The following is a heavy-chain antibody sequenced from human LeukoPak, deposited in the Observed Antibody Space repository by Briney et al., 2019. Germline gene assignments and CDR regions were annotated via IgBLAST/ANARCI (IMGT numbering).Heavy chain of an antibody. CDR2: IYDSGST. CDR1: GGSINNYY. V-gene: IGHV4-59*08. CDR3: ARHRGSSWEFDY. D-gene: IGHD6-13*01. J-gene: IGHJ4*02. Sequence: PSETLSLTCAVSGGSINNYYWSWIRQPPGKGLEWIGYIYDSGSTNYNPSLKSRVTISVDTSKNQFSLKLSSVTAADTAVYYCARHRGSSWEFDYWGQGTLVTVSS.